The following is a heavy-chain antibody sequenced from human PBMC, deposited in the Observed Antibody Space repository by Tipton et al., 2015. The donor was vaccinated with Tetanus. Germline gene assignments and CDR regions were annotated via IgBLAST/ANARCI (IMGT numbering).Heavy chain of an antibody. D-gene: IGHD5-18*01. CDR1: GVSISSSTYF. Sequence: GLVKPSETLSLTCAVSGVSISSSTYFWGWIRQPPGKGLEWIGHIFYTGSRHYSPSFESRVTISVDTSQNVFSLRLTSVTAADTAVYYCARHLYGYWFDPWGQGALVTVSS. V-gene: IGHV4-39*02. CDR3: ARHLYGYWFDP. J-gene: IGHJ5*02. CDR2: IFYTGSR.